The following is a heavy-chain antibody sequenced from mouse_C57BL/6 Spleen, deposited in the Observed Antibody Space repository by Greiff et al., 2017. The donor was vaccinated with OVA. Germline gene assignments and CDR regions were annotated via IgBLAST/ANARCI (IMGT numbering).Heavy chain of an antibody. J-gene: IGHJ3*01. CDR2: IHPNSGST. CDR3: ARRDYDPAWFAY. V-gene: IGHV1-64*01. CDR1: GYTFTSYW. D-gene: IGHD2-4*01. Sequence: QVQLQQPGAELVKPGASVKLSCKASGYTFTSYWMHWVKQRPGQGLEWIGMIHPNSGSTNYNEKFKSKATLTVDKSSSTAYMQLSSLTSEDSAVYYCARRDYDPAWFAYWGQGTLVTVSA.